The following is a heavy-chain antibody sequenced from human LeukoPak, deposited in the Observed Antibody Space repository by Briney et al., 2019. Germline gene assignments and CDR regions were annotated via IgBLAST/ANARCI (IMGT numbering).Heavy chain of an antibody. CDR1: GFTFSSYW. CDR3: ARGGVAGGFDL. V-gene: IGHV3-74*01. D-gene: IGHD2-8*01. Sequence: GGSLRLSCATSGFTFSSYWMPWVRQAPGQGLVWVSGINSDGSTTSFADSVKGRFTISRDNAKNTLYLQMNSLRADDTAVYYCARGGVAGGFDLWGQGTMVTVSS. J-gene: IGHJ3*01. CDR2: INSDGSTT.